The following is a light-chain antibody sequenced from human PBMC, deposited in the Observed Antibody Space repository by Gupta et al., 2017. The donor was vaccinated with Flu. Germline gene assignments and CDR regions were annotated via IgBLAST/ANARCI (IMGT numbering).Light chain of an antibody. CDR3: QQYYATASWT. J-gene: IGKJ1*01. V-gene: IGKV4-1*01. CDR1: RSVLYNSSNNNY. Sequence: IVMTQSPDSLAVSLGERATINCRSSRSVLYNSSNNNYLAWYQQKPGQPPKLLIYWASTRESGVPDRFSGSGSGTDFTLTISSLQAEDVAVYYCQQYYATASWTFGQGTKVEIK. CDR2: WAS.